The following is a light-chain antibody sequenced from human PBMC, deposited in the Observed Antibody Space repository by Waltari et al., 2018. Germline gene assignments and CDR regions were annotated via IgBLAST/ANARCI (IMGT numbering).Light chain of an antibody. CDR2: AAS. Sequence: DIQMTQSPSSLSASVGDRVTITCRASQSISSYLNWYQQKPGKAPKLLIYAASSLQSRVPSRFSGSGSGTDFTLTISSLQPEDFATYYCQQSYSTPFTFGPGTKVDIQ. CDR1: QSISSY. J-gene: IGKJ3*01. CDR3: QQSYSTPFT. V-gene: IGKV1-39*01.